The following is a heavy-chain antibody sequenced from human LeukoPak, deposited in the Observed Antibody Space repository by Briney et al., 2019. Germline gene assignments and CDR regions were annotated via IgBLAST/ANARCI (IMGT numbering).Heavy chain of an antibody. J-gene: IGHJ6*02. CDR3: ISLCGDPSSYGMDV. CDR2: IRSNSNSYAT. D-gene: IGHD2-21*02. V-gene: IGHV3-73*01. Sequence: GGSLRLSCAASGFTFSGSAMHWVRQASGKGLEWVGRIRSNSNSYATAYAASVKGRFAISRDDSKNTAYLQMNSLKTEDTAVYYCISLCGDPSSYGMDVWGQGTTVTVSS. CDR1: GFTFSGSA.